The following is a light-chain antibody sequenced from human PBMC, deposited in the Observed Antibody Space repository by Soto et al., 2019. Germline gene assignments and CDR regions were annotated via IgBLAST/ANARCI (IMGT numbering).Light chain of an antibody. Sequence: EIVMTQSPATLSVSPGERATLFCRASQSVSRNLAWYQQRPGQAPRLLIYDASTRATGIPARLSGSGSGTEFTPTISSLQAEDFAVYYCQRVYNYYTFGQGTKLEIK. J-gene: IGKJ2*01. V-gene: IGKV3-15*01. CDR1: QSVSRN. CDR3: QRVYNYYT. CDR2: DAS.